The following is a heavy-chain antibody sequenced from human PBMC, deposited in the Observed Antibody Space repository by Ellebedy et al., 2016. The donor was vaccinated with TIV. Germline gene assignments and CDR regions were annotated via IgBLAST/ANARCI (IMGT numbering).Heavy chain of an antibody. Sequence: GESLKISCAASGFGFSSHWMHWVRQVPGRGLVWVSGIADDGSRTQYADSVRGRFTVSRDNAKHMVYLQMNSLRVEDTAVYYCVRDRPHNWFDPWGHGTKVTVPP. V-gene: IGHV3-74*01. CDR1: GFGFSSHW. CDR3: VRDRPHNWFDP. CDR2: IADDGSRT. J-gene: IGHJ5*02.